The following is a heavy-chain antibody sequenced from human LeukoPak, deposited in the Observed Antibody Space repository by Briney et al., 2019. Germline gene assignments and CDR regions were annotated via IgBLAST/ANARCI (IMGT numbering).Heavy chain of an antibody. CDR1: GFTFSDYY. CDR2: ISSSDNTI. J-gene: IGHJ4*02. Sequence: GGSLRLSCAASGFTFSDYYMSWIRQAPGRGLEWVSSISSSDNTIYYADSVKGRFTISRDNAKNSLYLQMNSLRVEDTAVYYCARRSSGYYAWVFDYWGQGTLVTVSS. D-gene: IGHD3-22*01. V-gene: IGHV3-11*01. CDR3: ARRSSGYYAWVFDY.